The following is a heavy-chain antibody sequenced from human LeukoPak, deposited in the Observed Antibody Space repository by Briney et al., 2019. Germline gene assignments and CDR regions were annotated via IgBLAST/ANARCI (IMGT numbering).Heavy chain of an antibody. CDR3: ARPPGYSGYESPFDY. V-gene: IGHV4-39*01. CDR2: IYYSHST. J-gene: IGHJ4*02. CDR1: GGPLSSSSYY. Sequence: PSETLSLTCTLSGGPLSSSSYYCGWVRQPRGRGREWIECIYYSHSTYYNPSVKSRLTISVDTSKNQLSMKLSSVTAADTAVYYCARPPGYSGYESPFDYWGQGTLVTVSS. D-gene: IGHD5-12*01.